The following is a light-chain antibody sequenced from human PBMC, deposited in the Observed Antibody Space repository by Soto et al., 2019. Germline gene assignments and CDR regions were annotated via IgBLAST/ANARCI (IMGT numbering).Light chain of an antibody. CDR3: SSYTSSSTYG. Sequence: QSVLTQPASGSGSPGQSITISCTGTSSDGGADKSVSWYQQHPGKAPKLVIYGVSDRPSGASSRFTGSKSGNTASLTISGLQAEDEADYYCSSYTSSSTYGFGTGTKAPS. CDR2: GVS. CDR1: SSDGGADKS. V-gene: IGLV2-14*01. J-gene: IGLJ1*01.